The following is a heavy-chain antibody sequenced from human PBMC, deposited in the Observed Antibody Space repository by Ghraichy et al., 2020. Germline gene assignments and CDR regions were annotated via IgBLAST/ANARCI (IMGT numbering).Heavy chain of an antibody. J-gene: IGHJ4*02. Sequence: GGSLRLSCAASGFTFSSYEMNWVRQAPGKGLECVSYISSSGSTIYYADSVKGRFTISRDNAKNSLYLQMNSLRAEDTAVYYCARTYYDFWSGYNSFDYWGQGTLVTVSS. CDR3: ARTYYDFWSGYNSFDY. CDR1: GFTFSSYE. D-gene: IGHD3-3*01. CDR2: ISSSGSTI. V-gene: IGHV3-48*03.